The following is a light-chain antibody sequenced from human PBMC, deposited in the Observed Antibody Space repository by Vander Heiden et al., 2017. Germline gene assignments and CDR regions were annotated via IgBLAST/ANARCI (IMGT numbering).Light chain of an antibody. CDR2: GAS. Sequence: DMQMTQSPSSLSASVGDRITITCRASQFINNYLNWYQQKPGKAPSLLIFGASTLQSGVPSRFSGSASGTDFTLSISSLQPEDFATYYCQQSYFTPWTFGQGTKVELK. CDR3: QQSYFTPWT. J-gene: IGKJ1*01. V-gene: IGKV1-39*01. CDR1: QFINNY.